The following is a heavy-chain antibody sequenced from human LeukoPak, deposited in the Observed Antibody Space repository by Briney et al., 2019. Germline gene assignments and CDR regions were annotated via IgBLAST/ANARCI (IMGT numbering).Heavy chain of an antibody. V-gene: IGHV3-11*04. CDR3: ARVRWYYDFWSGTNWFDP. CDR2: SSSSGSTI. D-gene: IGHD3-3*01. J-gene: IGHJ5*02. CDR1: GFTFSDYY. Sequence: GGSLRLSCAASGFTFSDYYMSWIRQAPGKGLEWVSYSSSSGSTIYYADSVKGRFTISRDNAKNSLYLQMNSLRAEDTAVYYCARVRWYYDFWSGTNWFDPWGQGTLVTVSS.